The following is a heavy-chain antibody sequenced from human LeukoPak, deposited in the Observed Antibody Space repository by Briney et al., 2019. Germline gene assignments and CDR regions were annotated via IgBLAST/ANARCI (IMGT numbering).Heavy chain of an antibody. CDR1: GGSISSSSYY. CDR3: ARGGSTIVVVPASNLPSDY. CDR2: IYYSGST. J-gene: IGHJ4*02. V-gene: IGHV4-39*07. Sequence: PSETLSLTCTVSGGSISSSSYYWGWIRQPPGKGLEWIGSIYYSGSTYYNPSLKSRVTISVDTSKNQFSLKLSSVTAADTAVYYCARGGSTIVVVPASNLPSDYWGQGTLVTVSS. D-gene: IGHD2-2*01.